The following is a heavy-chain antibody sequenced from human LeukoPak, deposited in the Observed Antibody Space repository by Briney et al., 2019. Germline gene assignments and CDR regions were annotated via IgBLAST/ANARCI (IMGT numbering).Heavy chain of an antibody. D-gene: IGHD4-11*01. CDR3: ARIYSHDAFDI. Sequence: TGGSLRVSCAASGFTFSSYSMNWVRQAPGKGLEWVSSISSSSSYIYYADSVKGRFTISRDNAKNSLYLQMNSLRAEDTAVYYCARIYSHDAFDIWGQGTMVTVSS. V-gene: IGHV3-21*01. J-gene: IGHJ3*02. CDR2: ISSSSSYI. CDR1: GFTFSSYS.